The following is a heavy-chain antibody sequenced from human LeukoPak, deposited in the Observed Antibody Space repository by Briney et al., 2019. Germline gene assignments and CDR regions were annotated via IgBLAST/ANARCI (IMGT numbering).Heavy chain of an antibody. D-gene: IGHD5-18*01. CDR2: INSDGSST. CDR3: ATDRGYSYGCFDP. J-gene: IGHJ5*02. V-gene: IGHV3-74*01. Sequence: PGGSLRLSCAASGFTFSSYWMHWVRQAPGKGLVWVSRINSDGSSTSYADSVKGRFTISRDNAKNTLYLQMSSLRAEDTAVYYCATDRGYSYGCFDPWGRGTLVTVSS. CDR1: GFTFSSYW.